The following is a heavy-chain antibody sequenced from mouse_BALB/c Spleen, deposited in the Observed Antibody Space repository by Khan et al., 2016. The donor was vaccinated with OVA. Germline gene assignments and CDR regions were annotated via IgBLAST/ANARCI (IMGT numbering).Heavy chain of an antibody. V-gene: IGHV5-6*01. CDR1: GFTFSTFG. D-gene: IGHD1-1*01. J-gene: IGHJ3*01. Sequence: EVELVESGGDLVKPGGSLKLSCAASGFTFSTFGMSWVRQTPDKRLEWVATISTGGSYTYYPDIVKGRFIISRDNAKNPLDLQMSSLKSEDTAMYYCTRLAYYYDSEGFAYWGQGTLVTVSA. CDR3: TRLAYYYDSEGFAY. CDR2: ISTGGSYT.